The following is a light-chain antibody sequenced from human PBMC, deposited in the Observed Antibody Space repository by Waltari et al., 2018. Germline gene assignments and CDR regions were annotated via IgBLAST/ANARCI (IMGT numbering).Light chain of an antibody. V-gene: IGKV3-15*01. J-gene: IGKJ4*01. Sequence: EIVMTQSPATLSLSPGESATLSCRASQNVYTNSAWYQQKPGQAPRLLISGASARATGVPWRFRGSGSGTEFTLTISSLQSDDFAVYYCQQYNTWPPLTFGGGTRVDIK. CDR2: GAS. CDR1: QNVYTN. CDR3: QQYNTWPPLT.